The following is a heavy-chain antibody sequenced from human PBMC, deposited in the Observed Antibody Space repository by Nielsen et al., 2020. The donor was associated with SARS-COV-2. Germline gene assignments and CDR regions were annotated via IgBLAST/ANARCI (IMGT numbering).Heavy chain of an antibody. V-gene: IGHV3-11*01. J-gene: IGHJ4*02. CDR2: ISSSGSTI. D-gene: IGHD6-19*01. CDR3: AKDIRGWSTLDY. Sequence: GESLKISCAASGFTFSDYYMSWIRQAPGKGLEWVSYISSSGSTIYYADSVKGRFTISRDNAKNSLYLQMNSLRAEDTALYYCAKDIRGWSTLDYWGQGTLVTVSS. CDR1: GFTFSDYY.